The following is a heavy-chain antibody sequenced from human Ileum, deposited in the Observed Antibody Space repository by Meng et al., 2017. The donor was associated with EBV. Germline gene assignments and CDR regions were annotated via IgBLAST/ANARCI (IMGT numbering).Heavy chain of an antibody. CDR2: LIAVFDKT. D-gene: IGHD1-14*01. Sequence: QVQLVQSGAEVKKPXXSXTGXCKTSGGSFSTHTFSWVRQAPGQGLEWMGGLIAVFDKTKAAPRFQDRVTFTADESTSTAYMELSSLTFDDTAVYFCARGRRNEPLFDYWGQGTLVTVSS. J-gene: IGHJ4*02. CDR1: GGSFSTHT. CDR3: ARGRRNEPLFDY. V-gene: IGHV1-69*12.